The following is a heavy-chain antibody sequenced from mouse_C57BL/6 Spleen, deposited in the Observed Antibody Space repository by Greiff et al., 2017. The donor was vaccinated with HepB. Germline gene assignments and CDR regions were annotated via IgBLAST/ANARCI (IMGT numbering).Heavy chain of an antibody. Sequence: QVQLQQPGAELVKPGASEKLSCKASGYTFTSYWMQWVKQRPGQGLEWIGEIDPSDSYTNYNQKFKGKATLTVDTSSSTAYMQLSSLTSEDSAVSSCAPYDSNSAWFAYWGQGTLVTVSA. D-gene: IGHD2-5*01. CDR3: APYDSNSAWFAY. CDR2: IDPSDSYT. CDR1: GYTFTSYW. J-gene: IGHJ3*01. V-gene: IGHV1-50*01.